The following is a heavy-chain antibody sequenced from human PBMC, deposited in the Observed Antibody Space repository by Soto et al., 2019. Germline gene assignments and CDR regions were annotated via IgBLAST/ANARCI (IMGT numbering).Heavy chain of an antibody. V-gene: IGHV4-30-2*01. CDR1: GGSISSGGYS. CDR2: IYHRGST. D-gene: IGHD3-3*01. Sequence: SETLSLTCAVSGGSISSGGYSWSWIRQPPGKSLKWIGYIYHRGSTYYNPSLKSRVTVSVDRSKNQFSLKLSSVTAADTAVYYCARDRGFWSGYLNWFDPWGQGTLVTVSS. J-gene: IGHJ5*02. CDR3: ARDRGFWSGYLNWFDP.